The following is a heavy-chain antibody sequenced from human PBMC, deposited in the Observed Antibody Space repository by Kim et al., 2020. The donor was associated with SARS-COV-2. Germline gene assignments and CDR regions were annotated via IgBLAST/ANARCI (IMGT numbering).Heavy chain of an antibody. V-gene: IGHV4-31*03. Sequence: SETLSLTCTVSHGSITSGTYYWTWIRQHPGKGLEWIAYISYSGETNYNPSLKSRVSLSLDASKNHFSLTLSSVTDADTAMYYCARGPTALFDLWGQGTMVTVSS. CDR3: ARGPTALFDL. CDR2: ISYSGET. D-gene: IGHD2-21*02. CDR1: HGSITSGTYY. J-gene: IGHJ3*01.